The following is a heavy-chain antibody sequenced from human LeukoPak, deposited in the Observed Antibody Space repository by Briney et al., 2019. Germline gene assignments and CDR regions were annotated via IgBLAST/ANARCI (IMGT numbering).Heavy chain of an antibody. CDR3: AREDWIQLGADYYYGMDV. CDR2: ISSSSGTI. D-gene: IGHD1-1*01. Sequence: PGGSLRLSCAASGFTFHHYSMNWVRQAPGKGLEWVSFISSSSGTIYYADSVKGRFTISRDNAKNSLYLQMNSLRAEDTAVYYCAREDWIQLGADYYYGMDVWGQGTTVTVSS. J-gene: IGHJ6*02. V-gene: IGHV3-48*04. CDR1: GFTFHHYS.